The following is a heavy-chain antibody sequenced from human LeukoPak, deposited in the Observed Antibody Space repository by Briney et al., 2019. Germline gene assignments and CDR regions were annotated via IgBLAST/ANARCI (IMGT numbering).Heavy chain of an antibody. D-gene: IGHD3-10*01. CDR1: GGSISSYY. Sequence: SETLSLTCTVSGGSISSYYWSWIRQPAGKGLEWIGRIYTSGSTNYNPSLKSRVTMSVHTSKNQFSLKLSSVTAADTAVYYCARDPLWFGELHTFDIWGQGTMVTVSS. CDR2: IYTSGST. CDR3: ARDPLWFGELHTFDI. J-gene: IGHJ3*02. V-gene: IGHV4-4*07.